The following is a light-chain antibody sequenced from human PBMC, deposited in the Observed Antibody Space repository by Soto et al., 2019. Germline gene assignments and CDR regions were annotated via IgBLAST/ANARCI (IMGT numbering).Light chain of an antibody. CDR1: QSVSSW. J-gene: IGKJ1*01. CDR2: DAS. CDR3: QQYNSYPWT. V-gene: IGKV1-5*01. Sequence: DIQMTQSPSTLSASVGDRVTITCRASQSVSSWLAWYQQKPGKAPKLLINDASTLESGVPSRISDSGSGTEFTLTISSLQPDDFATYYCQQYNSYPWTFGQGTKVEIK.